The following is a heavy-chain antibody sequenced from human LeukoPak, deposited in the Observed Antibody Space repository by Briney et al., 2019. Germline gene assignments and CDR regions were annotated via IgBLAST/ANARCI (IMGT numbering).Heavy chain of an antibody. CDR3: ARDFGLSAF. J-gene: IGHJ1*01. V-gene: IGHV3-48*02. Sequence: GGSLRLSCVASGFSLSSYSMNWVRQAPGRGLEWISYISSNARAIHYAGSVKGRFTISRDNAKNSLYLQMNSLRDEDTAVYYCARDFGLSAFWGQGTLVTVSS. D-gene: IGHD3-10*01. CDR2: ISSNARAI. CDR1: GFSLSSYS.